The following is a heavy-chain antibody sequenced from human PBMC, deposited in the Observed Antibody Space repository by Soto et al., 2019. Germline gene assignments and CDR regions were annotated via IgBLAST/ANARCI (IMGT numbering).Heavy chain of an antibody. J-gene: IGHJ4*02. Sequence: GASVKVSCKASGFTFTSSAVQWVRQARGQRLEWIGWIVVGSGNTNYAQKFQERVTITRDMSTSTAYVELSSLRSEDTAVYYCAADLGTTVTTLDYWGQGTLVTVSS. V-gene: IGHV1-58*01. CDR3: AADLGTTVTTLDY. D-gene: IGHD4-17*01. CDR2: IVVGSGNT. CDR1: GFTFTSSA.